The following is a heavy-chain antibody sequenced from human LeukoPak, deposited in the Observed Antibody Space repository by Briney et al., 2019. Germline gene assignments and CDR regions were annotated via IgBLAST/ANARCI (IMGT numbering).Heavy chain of an antibody. D-gene: IGHD4-11*01. Sequence: SETLSLTCTVSSGSITGYYWSWIRQPPGRGLEWIGYVHFSGTTSFDPSLKSRVTISVDTSKNQFSLRLSSMTAADTAVYYCAREQYLAYDVFGFWGQGTMVTVSS. J-gene: IGHJ3*01. CDR1: SGSITGYY. V-gene: IGHV4-59*01. CDR3: AREQYLAYDVFGF. CDR2: VHFSGTT.